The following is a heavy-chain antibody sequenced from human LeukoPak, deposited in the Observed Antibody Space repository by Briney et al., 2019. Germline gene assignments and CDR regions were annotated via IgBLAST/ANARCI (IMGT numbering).Heavy chain of an antibody. CDR1: GYSISSAYY. V-gene: IGHV4-38-2*02. D-gene: IGHD2-8*02. CDR2: IYHSGNT. Sequence: ETSETLSLTCTVSGYSISSAYYWGWIRQPPGKGLEWIGSIYHSGNTYYNPSLKSRVTISVDTSNNQFSLKLSSVTAADTAVYYCARNPTGGYYYFDYWGQGMLVTVSS. CDR3: ARNPTGGYYYFDY. J-gene: IGHJ4*02.